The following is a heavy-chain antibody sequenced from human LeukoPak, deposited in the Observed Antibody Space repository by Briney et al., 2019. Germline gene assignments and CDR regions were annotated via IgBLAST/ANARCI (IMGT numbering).Heavy chain of an antibody. CDR2: IWYDGSNK. Sequence: PGGSLRLSCAASGFTFSSYGMHWVRQAPGKGLEWVAVIWYDGSNKYYAGSVKGRFTISRDNSKNTLYLQMNSLRAEDTAVYYCARAQLSGWYASYWGQGTLVTVSS. CDR3: ARAQLSGWYASY. J-gene: IGHJ4*02. CDR1: GFTFSSYG. V-gene: IGHV3-33*01. D-gene: IGHD6-19*01.